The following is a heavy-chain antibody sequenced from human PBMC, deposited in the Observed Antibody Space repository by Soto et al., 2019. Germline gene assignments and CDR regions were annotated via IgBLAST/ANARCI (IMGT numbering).Heavy chain of an antibody. CDR2: ISFDGATK. J-gene: IGHJ6*02. CDR1: EFTFSPYP. V-gene: IGHV3-30*09. CDR3: AKDQSASSNSYHAMDV. D-gene: IGHD6-6*01. Sequence: QEQLVESGGGVVQPGRPLGLSCAASEFTFSPYPMHWVRQAPGKGLEWVAVISFDGATKYYADSVKGRFAISRDNSMNTLYLQMNSLRTEDTAVYYCAKDQSASSNSYHAMDVWGPGTTVTVSS.